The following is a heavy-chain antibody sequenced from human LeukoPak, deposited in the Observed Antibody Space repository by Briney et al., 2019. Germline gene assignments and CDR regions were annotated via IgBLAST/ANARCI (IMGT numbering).Heavy chain of an antibody. J-gene: IGHJ4*02. Sequence: GGSLRLSCITSGFTFGDYAMNWVRQAPGKGLEWVGFIRSKAYGGTTEYAASVKGRFTISRDDSKSIAYLQMNSLKTEDTAVYYCTRPAGFRGWSNRYYFDYWGQGTLVTVSS. V-gene: IGHV3-49*04. CDR2: IRSKAYGGTT. CDR3: TRPAGFRGWSNRYYFDY. CDR1: GFTFGDYA. D-gene: IGHD6-19*01.